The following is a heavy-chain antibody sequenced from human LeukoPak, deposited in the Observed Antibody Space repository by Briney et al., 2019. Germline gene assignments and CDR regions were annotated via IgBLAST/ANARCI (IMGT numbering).Heavy chain of an antibody. V-gene: IGHV3-48*01. D-gene: IGHD3-3*01. CDR3: ARTYYDFWSGYYSHEGNPFDY. Sequence: GGSLRLSCAASGFTFSSYSMNWVRQAPGKGLEWVSDISSSSSTIYYADSVKGRFTIARDNAKNSLYLEMNSLRAEDTAVYYCARTYYDFWSGYYSHEGNPFDYWGQGTLVTVSS. CDR2: ISSSSSTI. CDR1: GFTFSSYS. J-gene: IGHJ4*02.